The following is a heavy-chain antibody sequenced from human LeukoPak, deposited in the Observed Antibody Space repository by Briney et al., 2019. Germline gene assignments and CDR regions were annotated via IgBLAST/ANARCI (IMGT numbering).Heavy chain of an antibody. D-gene: IGHD3-22*01. V-gene: IGHV4-39*01. CDR3: AGAGYYDSSLPALNWFDP. CDR1: GGSISSSSYY. J-gene: IGHJ5*02. Sequence: SETLSLTCTVSGGSISSSSYYWGWIRQPPGKGLEWIGSIYYSGSTYYNPSLKSRVTISVDTSKNQFSLKLSSVTAADTAVYYCAGAGYYDSSLPALNWFDPWGQGTLVTVSS. CDR2: IYYSGST.